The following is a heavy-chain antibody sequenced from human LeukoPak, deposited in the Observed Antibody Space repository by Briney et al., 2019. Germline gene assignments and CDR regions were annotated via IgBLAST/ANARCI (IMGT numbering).Heavy chain of an antibody. V-gene: IGHV3-53*01. CDR1: GFTVSSNY. CDR2: IYSGGST. CDR3: AKRLPVVGDRNRAFDY. Sequence: GGSLRLSCAASGFTVSSNYMSWVRQAPGKGLEWVSVIYSGGSTYYADSVKGRFTISRDNSKNTLHLQMNSLRAEDTAVYYCAKRLPVVGDRNRAFDYWGQGTLVTVSS. D-gene: IGHD2-21*02. J-gene: IGHJ4*02.